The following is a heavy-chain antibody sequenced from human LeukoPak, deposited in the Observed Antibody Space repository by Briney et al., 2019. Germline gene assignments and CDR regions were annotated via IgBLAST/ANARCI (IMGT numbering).Heavy chain of an antibody. D-gene: IGHD6-19*01. V-gene: IGHV1-2*02. CDR1: GYTFTSYY. Sequence: ASVKVSCKASGYTFTSYYMHSVRQAPGQGLEWMGWINPNSGGTNYAQKFQGRVTMTRDTSISTAYMELSGLRSDDTAVYYCARLHGWSGAAVAGCDYWGQGTLVTVSS. J-gene: IGHJ4*02. CDR3: ARLHGWSGAAVAGCDY. CDR2: INPNSGGT.